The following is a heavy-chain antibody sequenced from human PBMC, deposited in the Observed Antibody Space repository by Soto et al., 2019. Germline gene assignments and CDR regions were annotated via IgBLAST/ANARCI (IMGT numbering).Heavy chain of an antibody. J-gene: IGHJ6*02. D-gene: IGHD1-1*01. CDR1: GGSISNSNYY. V-gene: IGHV4-39*07. Sequence: PSETLSLTCNVSGGSISNSNYYWGWIRQPPGKGLEWIGSIYYTGSTYYNPSLKSRVTISVDTSKNQFSLQLNSVTPEDTAVYYCAREPEATTLWHYYYGMDVWGQGTTVTVSS. CDR2: IYYTGST. CDR3: AREPEATTLWHYYYGMDV.